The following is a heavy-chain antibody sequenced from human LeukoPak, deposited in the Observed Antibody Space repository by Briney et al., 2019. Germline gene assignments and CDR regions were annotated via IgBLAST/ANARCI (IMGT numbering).Heavy chain of an antibody. CDR2: ISSSSSYI. CDR1: GFTFSSYS. Sequence: TGGSLRLSCAASGFTFSSYSMNWVRQAPGKGLEWVSPISSSSSYIYYADSVKGRFTISRDNAKNSLYLQMNSLRAEDTAVYYCARDPRGLWYFDLWGRGTLVTVSS. D-gene: IGHD3-10*01. V-gene: IGHV3-21*01. CDR3: ARDPRGLWYFDL. J-gene: IGHJ2*01.